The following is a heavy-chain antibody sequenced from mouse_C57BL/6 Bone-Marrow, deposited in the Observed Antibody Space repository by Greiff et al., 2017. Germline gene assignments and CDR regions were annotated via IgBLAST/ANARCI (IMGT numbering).Heavy chain of an antibody. J-gene: IGHJ2*01. CDR3: AREDYYGSSYDY. V-gene: IGHV1-55*01. CDR1: GYTFTSYW. CDR2: IYPGSGST. D-gene: IGHD1-1*01. Sequence: VQLQQPGAELVKPGASVQMSCKASGYTFTSYWITWVKQRPGQGLEWIGDIYPGSGSTNYNEKFKSKATLTVDTSSSTAYMQLSSLTSEDSAVYYCAREDYYGSSYDYWGQGTTLTVSS.